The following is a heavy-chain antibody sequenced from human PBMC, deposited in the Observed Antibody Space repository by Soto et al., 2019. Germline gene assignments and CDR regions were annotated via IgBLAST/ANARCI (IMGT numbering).Heavy chain of an antibody. CDR1: AFTFSSYW. D-gene: IGHD3-16*01. V-gene: IGHV3-7*03. Sequence: GGSLRLSCAASAFTFSSYWMSWVRQAPGKGLEWVANIKQDGSEKCYVDSVKGRFTISRDNAKNSLYLQMNSLRAEDTAVYYCARDLFEAARRGEYAFDIWGQGTMVTVSS. J-gene: IGHJ3*02. CDR2: IKQDGSEK. CDR3: ARDLFEAARRGEYAFDI.